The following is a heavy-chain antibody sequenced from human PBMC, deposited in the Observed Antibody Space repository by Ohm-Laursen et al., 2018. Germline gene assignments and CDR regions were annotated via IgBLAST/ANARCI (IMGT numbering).Heavy chain of an antibody. CDR3: ATVIAAAGSYYYYGMDV. V-gene: IGHV1-2*02. D-gene: IGHD6-13*01. CDR2: IAPFNGDT. CDR1: GYNFRLFY. Sequence: SVKVSCKASGYNFRLFYMNWVRQAPGQGIEWMGWIAPFNGDTNYAQKFQGRVTMTRDTSISAAYMEVSRLRSDDTAVYYCATVIAAAGSYYYYGMDVWGQGTTVTVSS. J-gene: IGHJ6*02.